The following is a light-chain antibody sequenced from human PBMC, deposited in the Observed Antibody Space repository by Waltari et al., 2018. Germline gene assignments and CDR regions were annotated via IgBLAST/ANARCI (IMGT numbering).Light chain of an antibody. CDR3: QQYNNRPYT. Sequence: EIVMTQSPATLSVSPGERATLSCRASQTLTSNLAWYQQKPGKAPRLLIYGASIRATGIPARFSGSGSGTQFTLTISNLQSEDFVVYYCQQYNNRPYTFGQGTKLEIK. CDR1: QTLTSN. CDR2: GAS. V-gene: IGKV3-15*01. J-gene: IGKJ2*01.